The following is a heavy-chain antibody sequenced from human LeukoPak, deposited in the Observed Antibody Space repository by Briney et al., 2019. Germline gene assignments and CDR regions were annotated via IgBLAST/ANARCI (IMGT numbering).Heavy chain of an antibody. D-gene: IGHD2-2*01. CDR2: ISYDGSNK. CDR3: IVVVPAADDAFDI. Sequence: GGSLRLSCAASGFTFSSYGMHWVRQAPGKGLEWVAVISYDGSNKYYADSVKGRFTISRDNSKNTLYLQMNSLRAEDTAVYYCIVVVPAADDAFDIWGQGTMVTVSS. J-gene: IGHJ3*02. CDR1: GFTFSSYG. V-gene: IGHV3-30*03.